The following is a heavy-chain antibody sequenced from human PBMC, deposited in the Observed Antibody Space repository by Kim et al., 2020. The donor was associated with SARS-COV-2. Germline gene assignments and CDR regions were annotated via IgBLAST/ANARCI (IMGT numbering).Heavy chain of an antibody. V-gene: IGHV3-30*02. CDR3: AKAEAYDY. CDR2: GSKK. Sequence: GSKKYYADSVKGRFTISRDNSKNTLYLQMNSLRAEDTAVYYCAKAEAYDYWGQGTLVTVSS. J-gene: IGHJ4*02.